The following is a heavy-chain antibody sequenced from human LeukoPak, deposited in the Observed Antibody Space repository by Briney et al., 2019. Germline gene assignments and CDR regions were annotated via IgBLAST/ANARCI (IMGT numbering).Heavy chain of an antibody. CDR2: IIPIFGTA. CDR3: ARVGYSYGRLRDYYYYMDV. CDR1: GGTFSSYA. J-gene: IGHJ6*03. V-gene: IGHV1-69*06. Sequence: SVKVSCKASGGTFSSYAISWVRQAPGQGLEWMGGIIPIFGTANYAQKFQGRVTITADKSTSTAYMELSSLRSEDTAVYYCARVGYSYGRLRDYYYYMDVWGKGTTVTVSS. D-gene: IGHD5-18*01.